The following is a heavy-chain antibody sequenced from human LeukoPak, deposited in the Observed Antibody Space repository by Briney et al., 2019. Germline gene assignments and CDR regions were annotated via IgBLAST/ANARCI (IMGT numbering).Heavy chain of an antibody. J-gene: IGHJ5*02. CDR1: GFTVSSNY. V-gene: IGHV3-66*02. Sequence: GGSLRLSCAASGFTVSSNYMGWVRQAPGQGLEWVSVLYIDDRTFYGGPVQGRFTVSRDNSKSTLFLEMNSLRPDDTAVYYCARARGDWNFFFGTWGRGTLVTVSS. D-gene: IGHD1-7*01. CDR3: ARARGDWNFFFGT. CDR2: LYIDDRT.